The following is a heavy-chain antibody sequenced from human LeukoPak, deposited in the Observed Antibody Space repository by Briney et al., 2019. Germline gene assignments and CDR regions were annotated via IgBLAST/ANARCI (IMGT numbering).Heavy chain of an antibody. CDR2: MNGEGTTI. CDR3: ATARNFRFEY. D-gene: IGHD1-7*01. CDR1: GLTFRTTW. J-gene: IGHJ4*02. V-gene: IGHV3-74*01. Sequence: PGGSLRLSCATSGLTFRTTWMHWVRQAPGKGLMWVSRMNGEGTTIDYADSMKGRFTVSRDYAKNTLILQMNNLRTEDTALYFCATARNFRFEYWGQGSLVIVSA.